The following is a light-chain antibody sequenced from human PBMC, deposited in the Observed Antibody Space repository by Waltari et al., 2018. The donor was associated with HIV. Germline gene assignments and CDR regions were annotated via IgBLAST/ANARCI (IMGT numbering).Light chain of an antibody. J-gene: IGKJ4*01. CDR3: QQYYSLPPT. V-gene: IGKV4-1*01. CDR2: WAS. Sequence: DIVMTQSPDSLAVSLGETVSINCKSSRTVLYHSDNKNYLARYQQKPGQAPRVLISWASTRAVMVPSSIPALGVPERFSGSGSGTNFTLTISGLQEDDVAIYYCQQYYSLPPTFGGGTRVERK. CDR1: RTVLYHSDNKNY.